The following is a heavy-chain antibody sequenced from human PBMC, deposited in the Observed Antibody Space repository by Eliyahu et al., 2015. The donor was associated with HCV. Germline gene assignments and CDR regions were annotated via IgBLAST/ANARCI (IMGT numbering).Heavy chain of an antibody. CDR2: IIPIFGTA. J-gene: IGHJ5*02. CDR1: GGTFSSYA. D-gene: IGHD2-2*02. Sequence: QVQLVQSGAEVKKPGSSVKVSCKASGGTFSSYAISWVRQAPGQGLEWMXGIIPIFGTANYAQKFQGRVTITADESTSTAYMELSSLRSEDTAVYYCARFGCSSTSCYTQRAYWFDPWGQGTLVTVSS. V-gene: IGHV1-69*01. CDR3: ARFGCSSTSCYTQRAYWFDP.